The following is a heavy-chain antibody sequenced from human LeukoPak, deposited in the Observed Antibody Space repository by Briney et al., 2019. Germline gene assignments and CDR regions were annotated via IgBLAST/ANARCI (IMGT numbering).Heavy chain of an antibody. V-gene: IGHV3-33*01. Sequence: XLRLXCXASXFXFSSSAMHWLRQAPGQGLEWVAVIWSDGRNTDSAVSGRGRFTISRDNSKNTLHLQMNSLRAEDTAVYYCARARLASGGWYFHSWGQGTLVTVSS. J-gene: IGHJ4*02. CDR3: ARARLASGGWYFHS. CDR1: XFXFSSSA. D-gene: IGHD6-19*01. CDR2: IWSDGRNT.